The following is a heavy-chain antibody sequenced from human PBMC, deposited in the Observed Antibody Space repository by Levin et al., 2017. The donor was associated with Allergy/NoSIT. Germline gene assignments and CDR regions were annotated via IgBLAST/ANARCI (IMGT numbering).Heavy chain of an antibody. V-gene: IGHV6-1*01. J-gene: IGHJ5*02. CDR1: GDTVSTTSAA. CDR3: ARDPSRALAAHGDYWFDH. D-gene: IGHD6-19*01. CDR2: TYFRSKWYN. Sequence: SQTLSLTCAISGDTVSTTSAAWNWIRQSPSRGLEWLGRTYFRSKWYNDYAVSLKSRLSINADTSKNQFSLHLSAVTHEDTAAYYCARDPSRALAAHGDYWFDHWGQGILVTVSS.